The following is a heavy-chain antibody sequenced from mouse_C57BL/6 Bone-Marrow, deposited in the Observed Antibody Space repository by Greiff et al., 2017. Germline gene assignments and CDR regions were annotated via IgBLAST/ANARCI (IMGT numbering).Heavy chain of an antibody. Sequence: VQLQQPGAELVKPGASVKLSCKASGYTFTSYWMHWVKQRPGQGLEWIGMIHPNSGSTNYNEKFKSKATLTVDKSSSTAYMQLSSLTSEDSAVYDWARLITTVVATDLDYWGQGTPLTVSS. CDR3: ARLITTVVATDLDY. V-gene: IGHV1-64*01. J-gene: IGHJ2*01. D-gene: IGHD1-1*01. CDR2: IHPNSGST. CDR1: GYTFTSYW.